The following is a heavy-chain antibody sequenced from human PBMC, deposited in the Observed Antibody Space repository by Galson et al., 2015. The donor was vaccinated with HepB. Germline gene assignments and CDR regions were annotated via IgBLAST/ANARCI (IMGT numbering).Heavy chain of an antibody. Sequence: SVKVSCKASGYTFTSYGISWVRQAPGQGLEWMGWISAYNGNTNYAQKLQGRVTMTTDTSTSTAYMELRSLRSDDTAVYYCARDSGYDLYNWFDPWGQGTLVTVSS. CDR2: ISAYNGNT. V-gene: IGHV1-18*01. D-gene: IGHD5-12*01. CDR3: ARDSGYDLYNWFDP. CDR1: GYTFTSYG. J-gene: IGHJ5*02.